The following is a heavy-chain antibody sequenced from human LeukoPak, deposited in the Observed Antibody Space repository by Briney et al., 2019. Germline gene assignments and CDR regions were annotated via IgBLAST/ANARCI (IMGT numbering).Heavy chain of an antibody. CDR1: GGSISSYY. J-gene: IGHJ6*02. D-gene: IGHD3-10*01. V-gene: IGHV4-59*01. CDR2: IYYSGST. CDR3: ARDRVLWFGDLSGMDV. Sequence: PSETLSLTCTVSGGSISSYYWSWIRQPPGKGLEWIGYIYYSGSTNYNPSLKSRVTISVDTSKNQFSLKLSSVTAADTAVYYCARDRVLWFGDLSGMDVWGQGTTVTVSS.